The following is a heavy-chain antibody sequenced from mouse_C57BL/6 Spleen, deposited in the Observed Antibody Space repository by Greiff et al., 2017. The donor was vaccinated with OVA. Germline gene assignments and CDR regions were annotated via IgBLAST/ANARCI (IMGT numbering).Heavy chain of an antibody. V-gene: IGHV2-6-1*01. J-gene: IGHJ4*01. CDR1: GFSLTSYG. D-gene: IGHD2-4*01. CDR2: IWSDGST. Sequence: VMLVESGPGLVAPSQSLSITCTVSGFSLTSYGVHWVRQPPGKGLEWLVVIWSDGSTTYNSALKSRLSISKDNSKSQVFLKMNSLQTDDTAMYYCARHGGYDYDYAMDYWGQGTSVTVSS. CDR3: ARHGGYDYDYAMDY.